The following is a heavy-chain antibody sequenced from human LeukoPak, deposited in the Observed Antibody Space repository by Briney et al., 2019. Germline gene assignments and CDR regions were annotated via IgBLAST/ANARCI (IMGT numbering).Heavy chain of an antibody. D-gene: IGHD5-18*01. CDR3: ARGGYNSYFDC. CDR2: ISYDGSNK. Sequence: GGSLRLSCSASGFTFSSYAMSWVRQAPGKGLQWVAVISYDGSNKYYADSVKGRFTISRDNSKNTLYLQMNSLRAEDTAVYYCARGGYNSYFDCWGQGTLVTVSS. J-gene: IGHJ4*02. CDR1: GFTFSSYA. V-gene: IGHV3-30-3*01.